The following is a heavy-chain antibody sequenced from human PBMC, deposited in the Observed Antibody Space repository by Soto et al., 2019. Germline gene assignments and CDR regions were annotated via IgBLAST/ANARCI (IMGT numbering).Heavy chain of an antibody. CDR2: IWYDGSNK. CDR1: GFTFSSYG. Sequence: PGGSLRLSCAASGFTFSSYGMHWVRQAPGKGLEWVAVIWYDGSNKYYADSVKGRFTISRDNSKNTLYLQMNSLRAEDTAVYYCARALSGPEDYYYGMGVWGEGTRVT. J-gene: IGHJ6*02. CDR3: ARALSGPEDYYYGMGV. V-gene: IGHV3-33*01.